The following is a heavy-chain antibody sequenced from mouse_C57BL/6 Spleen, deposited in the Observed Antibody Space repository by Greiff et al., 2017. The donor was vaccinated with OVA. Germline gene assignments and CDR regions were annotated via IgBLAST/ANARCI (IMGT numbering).Heavy chain of an antibody. Sequence: VQLQQPGAELVMPGASVKLSCKASGYTFTSSWMHWVKQRPGTGLEWIGDIDPSDSYTNYNQKFKGKTTLTVDKSSSTAYMQLSSLTSEASAVYYCARGEGFDDGGQGTTLTVST. CDR2: IDPSDSYT. J-gene: IGHJ2*01. V-gene: IGHV1-69*01. CDR1: GYTFTSSW. CDR3: ARGEGFDD.